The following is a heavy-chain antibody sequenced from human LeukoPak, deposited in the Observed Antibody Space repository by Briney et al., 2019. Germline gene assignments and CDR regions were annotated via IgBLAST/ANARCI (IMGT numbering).Heavy chain of an antibody. CDR1: GFTFTTYG. CDR3: ARDIYGYFDL. V-gene: IGHV3-30*03. D-gene: IGHD3-16*01. J-gene: IGHJ2*01. Sequence: GGSLRLSCEASGFTFTTYGMHWVRQAPGKGLEWVAVISYDGSNTYYADSVKGRFAISRDNSKNTLYLQMNSLRAEDTAVYYCARDIYGYFDLWGRGTLVTVSS. CDR2: ISYDGSNT.